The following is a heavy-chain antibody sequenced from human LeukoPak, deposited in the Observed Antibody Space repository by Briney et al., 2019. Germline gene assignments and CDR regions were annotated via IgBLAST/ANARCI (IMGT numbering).Heavy chain of an antibody. V-gene: IGHV3-30-3*01. D-gene: IGHD3-10*01. CDR1: GFTFSTFA. Sequence: GGSLRLSCAASGFTFSTFAIHWVRQAPGKGLDWVAVISYDGSNKYYADSVKGRFTISRDNSKNTLELQSNSLRAEDTAVYYCARAHYYGSGIYYLAPLIGYHYGMDVWVQATTVTVS. CDR3: ARAHYYGSGIYYLAPLIGYHYGMDV. J-gene: IGHJ6*02. CDR2: ISYDGSNK.